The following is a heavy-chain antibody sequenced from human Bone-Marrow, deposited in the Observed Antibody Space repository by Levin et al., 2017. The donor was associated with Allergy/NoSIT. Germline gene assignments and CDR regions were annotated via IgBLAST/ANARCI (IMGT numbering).Heavy chain of an antibody. J-gene: IGHJ4*02. CDR2: INSDGSST. Sequence: GESLKISCAASGFTFSSYWMHWVRQAPGKGLVWVSRINSDGSSTSYADSVKGRFTISRDNAKNTLYLQMNSLRAEDTAVYYCARTYPDRYCSGGSCYSYFDYWGQGTLVTVSS. CDR3: ARTYPDRYCSGGSCYSYFDY. D-gene: IGHD2-15*01. V-gene: IGHV3-74*01. CDR1: GFTFSSYW.